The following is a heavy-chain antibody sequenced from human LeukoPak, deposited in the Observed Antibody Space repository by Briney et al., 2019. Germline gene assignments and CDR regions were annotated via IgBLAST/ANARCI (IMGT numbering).Heavy chain of an antibody. D-gene: IGHD3-16*01. CDR3: ATGIAEGEYDS. J-gene: IGHJ4*02. Sequence: GGSLRLSCAASGFSFSDYSINWVRQAPGKGLEWGANINQDGTEENYVASVKGRVTISRDIPKGSVYLQMHSLRVEDTALYYCATGIAEGEYDSWGQGTLVTVSS. CDR2: INQDGTEE. CDR1: GFSFSDYS. V-gene: IGHV3-7*01.